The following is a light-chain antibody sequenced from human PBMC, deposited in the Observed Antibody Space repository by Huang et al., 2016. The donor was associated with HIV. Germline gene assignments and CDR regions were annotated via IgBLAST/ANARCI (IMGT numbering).Light chain of an antibody. Sequence: DIQMTQSPPSLSASVGDRVTFTCRASQGISNSLAWYQQKPGEAPKLLLFAASIMERGVPSRFSGSGSGTDYTLTISSLQPEDFAHYYCQQYYNAPLTFGGGTKVEI. V-gene: IGKV1-NL1*01. CDR3: QQYYNAPLT. CDR1: QGISNS. J-gene: IGKJ4*01. CDR2: AAS.